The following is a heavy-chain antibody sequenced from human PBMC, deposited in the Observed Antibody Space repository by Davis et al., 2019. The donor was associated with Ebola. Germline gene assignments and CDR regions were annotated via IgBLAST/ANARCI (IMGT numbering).Heavy chain of an antibody. Sequence: MPSETLSSTCTVLGDSTSTFYWNWTRQPPAKGLEWIGNIYYSGSSNYNPSLKSRGTISLDTSKNQFSLKLTSVTAADTAVYYCARARRGNTYGPLDYWGQGSLVTVSP. CDR2: IYYSGSS. D-gene: IGHD5-18*01. J-gene: IGHJ4*02. V-gene: IGHV4-59*01. CDR3: ARARRGNTYGPLDY. CDR1: GDSTSTFY.